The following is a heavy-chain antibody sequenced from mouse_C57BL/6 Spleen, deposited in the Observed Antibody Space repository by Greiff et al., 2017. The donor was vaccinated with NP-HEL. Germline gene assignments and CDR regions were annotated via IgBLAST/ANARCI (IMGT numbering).Heavy chain of an antibody. CDR2: IDPETGGT. D-gene: IGHD4-1*01. J-gene: IGHJ4*01. CDR3: TRRTGRYYYAMDY. CDR1: GYTFTDYE. Sequence: QVQLQQSGAELVRPGASVTLSCKASGYTFTDYEMHWVKQTPVHGLEWIGAIDPETGGTAYNQKFKGKAILTADKSSSTAYMELRSLTSEDSAVYYCTRRTGRYYYAMDYWGQGTSVTVSS. V-gene: IGHV1-15*01.